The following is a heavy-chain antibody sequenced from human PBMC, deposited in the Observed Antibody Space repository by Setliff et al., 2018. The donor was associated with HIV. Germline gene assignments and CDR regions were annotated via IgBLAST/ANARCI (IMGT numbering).Heavy chain of an antibody. Sequence: GGSLRLSCASSGFTFSSYAMTWVRQAPGKGLECAAVISGSGGDTYYADSVKGRFVISREKSKSTLYLQMNSLRAEDTAVYYCAKKTAAYTSGSWLHYWGQGTLVTVSS. D-gene: IGHD3-10*01. CDR2: ISGSGGDT. CDR1: GFTFSSYA. V-gene: IGHV3-23*01. CDR3: AKKTAAYTSGSWLHY. J-gene: IGHJ4*02.